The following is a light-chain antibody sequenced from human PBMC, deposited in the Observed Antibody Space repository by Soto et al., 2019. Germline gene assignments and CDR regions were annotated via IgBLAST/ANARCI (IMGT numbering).Light chain of an antibody. CDR1: QSVSKS. Sequence: EIVLTQSPATLSLSPGERATLSCRASQSVSKSLAWYQQKPGQAPRLLIYTTSNRATGIPARFSGSGSRTDFTLTISSLESEDFAVYYCQQGNNWPIFTFGPGTKVDIK. J-gene: IGKJ3*01. CDR3: QQGNNWPIFT. CDR2: TTS. V-gene: IGKV3-11*01.